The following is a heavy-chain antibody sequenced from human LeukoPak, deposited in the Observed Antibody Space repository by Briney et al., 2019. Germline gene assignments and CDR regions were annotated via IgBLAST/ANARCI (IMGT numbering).Heavy chain of an antibody. V-gene: IGHV4-59*08. J-gene: IGHJ4*02. CDR3: ARRRFTMVRGVIITEGPFDY. Sequence: SETLSLTCTVSGGSISSYYWSWIRQPPGKGLEWIGYIYYSGSTYYNPSLKSRVTISVDTSKNQFSLKLSSVTAADTAVYYCARRRFTMVRGVIITEGPFDYWGQGTLVTVSS. CDR2: IYYSGST. CDR1: GGSISSYY. D-gene: IGHD3-10*01.